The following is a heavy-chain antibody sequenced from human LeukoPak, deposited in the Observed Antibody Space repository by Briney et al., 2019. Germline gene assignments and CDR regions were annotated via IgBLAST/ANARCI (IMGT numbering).Heavy chain of an antibody. J-gene: IGHJ4*02. Sequence: PSETLSLTCAVYGGSFSGYYWSWIRQPPGKGLEWIGEINHSGSTNYNPSLKSRVTISVDTSKNQFSLKLSSVTAADTAVYYCARGYSYGFSRFDYWGQGTLVTVSS. CDR3: ARGYSYGFSRFDY. D-gene: IGHD5-18*01. V-gene: IGHV4-34*01. CDR1: GGSFSGYY. CDR2: INHSGST.